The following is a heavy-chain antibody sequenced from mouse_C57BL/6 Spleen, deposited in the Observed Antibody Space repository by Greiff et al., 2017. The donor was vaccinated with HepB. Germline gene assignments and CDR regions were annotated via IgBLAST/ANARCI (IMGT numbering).Heavy chain of an antibody. Sequence: EVMLVESEGGLVQPGRSMKLSCTASGFTFSDYYMAWVRQVPEKGLEWVANINYDGSSTYYLDSLKSRFIISRDNAKNILYLQMSSLKSEDTATYYCARGHYYGSSYWFAYWGQGTLVTVSA. V-gene: IGHV5-16*01. CDR2: INYDGSST. D-gene: IGHD1-1*01. CDR3: ARGHYYGSSYWFAY. J-gene: IGHJ3*01. CDR1: GFTFSDYY.